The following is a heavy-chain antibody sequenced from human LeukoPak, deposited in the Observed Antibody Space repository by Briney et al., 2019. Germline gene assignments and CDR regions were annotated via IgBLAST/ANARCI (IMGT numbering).Heavy chain of an antibody. CDR1: GYTFTSYD. V-gene: IGHV1-8*03. CDR2: MNPNSGNT. Sequence: ASVKVSCKASGYTFTSYDINWVRQATGQGLEWMGWMNPNSGNTGYAQKFQGRVTITRNTSISTAYMELSSLRSEDTAVYYCATSVGAGRRATKSLDYWGQGTLVTVSS. D-gene: IGHD1-26*01. J-gene: IGHJ4*02. CDR3: ATSVGAGRRATKSLDY.